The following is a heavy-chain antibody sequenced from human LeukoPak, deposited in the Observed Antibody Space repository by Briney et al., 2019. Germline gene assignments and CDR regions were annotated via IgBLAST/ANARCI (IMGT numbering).Heavy chain of an antibody. Sequence: WASVKVSCKASGYTFTSNYLHWLRQAPGQGLEWMGIINPSGGTTSYAQKFQGRVTMTTDTSTSTLYMELSALRSDDTAVFYCARAFTGGTLDFWGQGTLVTVSS. D-gene: IGHD2-8*02. CDR1: GYTFTSNY. CDR2: INPSGGTT. V-gene: IGHV1-46*01. CDR3: ARAFTGGTLDF. J-gene: IGHJ4*02.